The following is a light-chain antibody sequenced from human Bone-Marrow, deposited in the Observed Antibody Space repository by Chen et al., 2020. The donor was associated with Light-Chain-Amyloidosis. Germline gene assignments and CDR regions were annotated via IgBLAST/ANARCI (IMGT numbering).Light chain of an antibody. CDR1: SSNIGSNY. J-gene: IGLJ3*02. Sequence: QSVLTQPPSASGTPGQRVTISCSGSSSNIGSNYVYWYQQLPGTAPTLLIYRNNQRPSGVPERFSGSKSGNSASLAISGLRSEDEADYYCAAWDDSLSGWVFGGGTKLTVL. CDR3: AAWDDSLSGWV. CDR2: RNN. V-gene: IGLV1-47*01.